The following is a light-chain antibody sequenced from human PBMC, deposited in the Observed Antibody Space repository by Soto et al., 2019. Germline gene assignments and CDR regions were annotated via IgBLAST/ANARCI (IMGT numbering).Light chain of an antibody. CDR1: QRISIY. Sequence: DIQMTQSPSSLSASVGDRVTITCRASQRISIYLNWYQQKPGKAPKVLIYAASSLQSGVPPRFSGSGYWTDFTLTISSLQPEDFATYFCQQSYNIPRATFGQGTKVEIK. CDR2: AAS. V-gene: IGKV1-39*01. CDR3: QQSYNIPRAT. J-gene: IGKJ1*01.